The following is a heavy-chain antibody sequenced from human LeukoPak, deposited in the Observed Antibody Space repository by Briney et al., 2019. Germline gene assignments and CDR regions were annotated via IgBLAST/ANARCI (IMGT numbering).Heavy chain of an antibody. CDR2: INPNSGGT. Sequence: ASVKVSCKASGYPFIGNYIHWVRQAPGQGLEWMGWINPNSGGTQYSQKFQGRVTLTRDTSITTGYMELSGLTSDDTAVYYCAREGNIPLTYYFGMDVWGQGTTVTVSS. V-gene: IGHV1-2*02. CDR1: GYPFIGNY. D-gene: IGHD2-2*02. CDR3: AREGNIPLTYYFGMDV. J-gene: IGHJ6*02.